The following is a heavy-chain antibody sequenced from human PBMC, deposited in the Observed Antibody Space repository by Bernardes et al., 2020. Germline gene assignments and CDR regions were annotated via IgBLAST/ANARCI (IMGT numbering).Heavy chain of an antibody. Sequence: GGSLRLSCAASGFTFSSYSMNWVRQAPGKGLEWVSSISSSSSYIYYADSVKGRFTISRDNAKNSLYLQMNSLRAEDTAVYYCARTDFWSGYYLISSSGGMDVWGQGTTVTVSS. CDR2: ISSSSSYI. D-gene: IGHD3-3*01. CDR3: ARTDFWSGYYLISSSGGMDV. CDR1: GFTFSSYS. J-gene: IGHJ6*02. V-gene: IGHV3-21*01.